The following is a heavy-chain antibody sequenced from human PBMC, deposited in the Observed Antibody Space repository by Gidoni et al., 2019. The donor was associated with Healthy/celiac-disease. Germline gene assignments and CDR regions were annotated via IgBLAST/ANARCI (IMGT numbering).Heavy chain of an antibody. CDR3: ARGGPTEQFPVNWFDP. J-gene: IGHJ5*02. CDR1: GGSIISYY. V-gene: IGHV4-59*01. Sequence: QVHLQESGPGLVKPSETLSLTCTVSGGSIISYYWIWIRQPPGKGLEWIGYIYYSGSTNYNPSLKSRVTISVDTSKNQFSLKLSSVTAADTAVYYGARGGPTEQFPVNWFDPWGQGTLVTVSS. D-gene: IGHD4-4*01. CDR2: IYYSGST.